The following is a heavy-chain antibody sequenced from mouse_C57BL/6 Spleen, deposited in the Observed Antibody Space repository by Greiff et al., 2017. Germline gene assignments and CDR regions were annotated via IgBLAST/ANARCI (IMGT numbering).Heavy chain of an antibody. D-gene: IGHD3-2*02. Sequence: QVQLQQPGAELVKPGASVKMSCKASGYTFTSYWITWVKQRPGQGLEWIGDIYPGSGSTNYNEQFKSKATLTVDTSSSTAYMQLSSLTSEDSAVYSCARSVDSSGYGYWGQGTTLTVSS. J-gene: IGHJ2*01. CDR3: ARSVDSSGYGY. CDR1: GYTFTSYW. CDR2: IYPGSGST. V-gene: IGHV1-55*01.